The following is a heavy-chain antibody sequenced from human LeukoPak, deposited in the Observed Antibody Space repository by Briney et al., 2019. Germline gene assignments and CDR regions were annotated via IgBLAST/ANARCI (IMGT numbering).Heavy chain of an antibody. CDR3: ARVRGDYYGSGIGNWFDP. D-gene: IGHD3-10*01. V-gene: IGHV4-30-2*01. CDR2: INHSGST. J-gene: IGHJ5*02. CDR1: GGSISSGGYS. Sequence: PSQTLSLTCAVSGGSISSGGYSWSWIRQPPGKGLEWIGEINHSGSTNYNPSLKSRVTISVDTSKNQFSLKLSSVTAADTAVYYCARVRGDYYGSGIGNWFDPWGQGTLVTVSS.